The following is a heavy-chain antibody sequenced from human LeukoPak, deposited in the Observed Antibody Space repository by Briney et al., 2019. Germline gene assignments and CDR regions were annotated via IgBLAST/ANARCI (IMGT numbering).Heavy chain of an antibody. J-gene: IGHJ4*02. D-gene: IGHD6-13*01. Sequence: GGSLRLSCAASGFTSSDYYMSWIRQAPGKGLEWVSYISSSGSTIYYADSVKGRFTISRDNAKNSLYLQMNSLRAEDTAVYYCARDRGQQLVLGYFDYWGQGTLVTVSS. CDR3: ARDRGQQLVLGYFDY. CDR2: ISSSGSTI. V-gene: IGHV3-11*01. CDR1: GFTSSDYY.